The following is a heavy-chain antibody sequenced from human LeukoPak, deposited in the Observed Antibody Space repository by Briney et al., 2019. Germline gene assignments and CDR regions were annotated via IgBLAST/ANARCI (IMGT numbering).Heavy chain of an antibody. CDR1: GFTFSSHP. V-gene: IGHV3-23*01. CDR2: IRGSGDST. Sequence: TGGSLRLTCAASGFTFSSHPMSWVRLAPGKGLEWVSSIRGSGDSTYYADSVKGRFTISRDNTKNTLYLQMNSLRAEDTAVYYCAPKVVGSTPFDYWGQGTLVTVSS. D-gene: IGHD2-15*01. CDR3: APKVVGSTPFDY. J-gene: IGHJ4*02.